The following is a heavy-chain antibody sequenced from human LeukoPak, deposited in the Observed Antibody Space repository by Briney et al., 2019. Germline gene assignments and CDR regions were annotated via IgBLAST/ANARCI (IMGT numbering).Heavy chain of an antibody. J-gene: IGHJ4*02. V-gene: IGHV3-23*01. D-gene: IGHD5-24*01. CDR2: ISGSGGST. CDR3: ARVPRDGYNYYFDY. Sequence: GESLRLSCAASGFTFSSYAMSWVRQAPGKGLEWVSAISGSGGSTYYADSVKGRFTISRDNSKNTLYLQMNSLRAEDTAVYYGARVPRDGYNYYFDYWGQGTLVTVSS. CDR1: GFTFSSYA.